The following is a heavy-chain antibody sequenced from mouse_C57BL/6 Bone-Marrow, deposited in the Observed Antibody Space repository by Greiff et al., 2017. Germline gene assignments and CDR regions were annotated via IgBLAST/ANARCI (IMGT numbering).Heavy chain of an antibody. CDR1: GYAFSSYW. D-gene: IGHD1-1*01. CDR3: ARLILRYGSMDY. J-gene: IGHJ4*01. CDR2: IYPGDGDT. Sequence: VMLVESGAELVKPGASVKFSCKASGYAFSSYWLNWVKPRPGKGLEWIGQIYPGDGDTHYNGKFKGKATITADKSSSTAYMQLSSLTSEDSAVYYCARLILRYGSMDYWGQGTSVTVSS. V-gene: IGHV1-80*01.